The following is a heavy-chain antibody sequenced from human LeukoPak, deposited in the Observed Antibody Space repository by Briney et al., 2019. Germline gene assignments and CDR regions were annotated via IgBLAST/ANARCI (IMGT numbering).Heavy chain of an antibody. Sequence: ASVKVSCKASGYTFTSYYMHWVQQAPGQGLEWMGIINPSGGSTSYAQKFQGRVTMTRDTSTSTVYMELSSLRSEDTAVYYCASERLFGVVTDAFDIWGQGTMVTVSS. D-gene: IGHD3-3*01. CDR1: GYTFTSYY. CDR2: INPSGGST. CDR3: ASERLFGVVTDAFDI. J-gene: IGHJ3*02. V-gene: IGHV1-46*03.